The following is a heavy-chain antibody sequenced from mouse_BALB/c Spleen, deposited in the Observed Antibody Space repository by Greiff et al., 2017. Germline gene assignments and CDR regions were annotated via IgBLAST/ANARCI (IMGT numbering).Heavy chain of an antibody. CDR1: GYTFTDYN. Sequence: EVQLQQSGPELVKPGASVKISCKASGYTFTDYNMHWVKQSHGKSLEWIGYIYPYNGGTGYNQKFKSKATLTVDNSSSTAYMELRSLTSEDSAVYYCAKIYYDYDDAMDYWGQGTSVTVSS. CDR2: IYPYNGGT. CDR3: AKIYYDYDDAMDY. V-gene: IGHV1S29*02. J-gene: IGHJ4*01. D-gene: IGHD2-4*01.